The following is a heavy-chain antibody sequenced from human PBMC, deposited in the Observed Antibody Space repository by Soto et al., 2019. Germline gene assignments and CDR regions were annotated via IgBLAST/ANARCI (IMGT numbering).Heavy chain of an antibody. CDR2: MSGTSGST. V-gene: IGHV3-23*01. CDR3: AKDRGTSGWYGALDI. Sequence: GGSLRLSCVGSGFIFSSYAMTWVRQAPGKGLEWVSAMSGTSGSTYHADSVKGRFTVSRDNSKNTLYLQMSRLRAEDTAIYYCAKDRGTSGWYGALDIWGQGTMVTVSS. CDR1: GFIFSSYA. D-gene: IGHD6-19*01. J-gene: IGHJ3*02.